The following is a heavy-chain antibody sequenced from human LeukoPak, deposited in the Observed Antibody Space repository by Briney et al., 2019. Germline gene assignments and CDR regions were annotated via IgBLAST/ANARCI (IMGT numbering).Heavy chain of an antibody. CDR3: ARVPGIAVAGLNWFDP. J-gene: IGHJ5*02. CDR1: GYTFTSYG. Sequence: ASVKVSCKASGYTFTSYGISWVRQAPGQGLEWMGWISAYNGNTNYAQKLQGRVTMTTVTSTSTAYMELRSLRSDDTAVYYCARVPGIAVAGLNWFDPWGQGTLVTVSS. V-gene: IGHV1-18*04. CDR2: ISAYNGNT. D-gene: IGHD6-19*01.